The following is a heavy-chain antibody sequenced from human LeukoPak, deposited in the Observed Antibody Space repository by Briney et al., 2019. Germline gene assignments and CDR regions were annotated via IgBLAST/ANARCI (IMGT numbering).Heavy chain of an antibody. CDR3: VKLSSGSGSKFGFDS. Sequence: GEPLRLSCAASGFTFCSYAMSWVRQTPGKSLEWVSIITNGGVTTYYADSVRGRFTISRDNSKNMLYLQMNSLRAEDTAVYYCVKLSSGSGSKFGFDSWGQGTLVTVSS. V-gene: IGHV3-23*01. CDR1: GFTFCSYA. CDR2: ITNGGVTT. D-gene: IGHD6-19*01. J-gene: IGHJ4*02.